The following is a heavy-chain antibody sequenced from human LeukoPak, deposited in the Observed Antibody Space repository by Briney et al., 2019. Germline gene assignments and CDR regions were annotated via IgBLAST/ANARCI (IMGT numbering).Heavy chain of an antibody. J-gene: IGHJ4*02. CDR3: AKVGVGTAHFDY. CDR1: GFTFSSYG. CDR2: ISYDGSNK. Sequence: PGGSLRLSCAASGFTFSSYGVHWVRQAPGKGLEWVAVISYDGSNKYYADSVKGRFTISRDNSKNTLYLQMNSLRPEDTAVCYCAKVGVGTAHFDYWGQGTLVTVSS. D-gene: IGHD2-15*01. V-gene: IGHV3-30*18.